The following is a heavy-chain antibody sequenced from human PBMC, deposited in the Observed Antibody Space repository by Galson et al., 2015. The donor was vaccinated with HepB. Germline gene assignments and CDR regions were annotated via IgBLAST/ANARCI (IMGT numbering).Heavy chain of an antibody. CDR3: GGRDDLHSSGWYVDF. V-gene: IGHV4-39*01. J-gene: IGHJ4*02. CDR1: GGSISSNSYY. D-gene: IGHD6-19*01. CDR2: IYYSGST. Sequence: ETLSLTCTVSGGSISSNSYYWVWIRQPPGKGLEWIGSIYYSGSTYYNPSLKSRVTISVDTSKNQFSLKLSSVTAAATAVYYCGGRDDLHSSGWYVDFWGQGTLVTVSS.